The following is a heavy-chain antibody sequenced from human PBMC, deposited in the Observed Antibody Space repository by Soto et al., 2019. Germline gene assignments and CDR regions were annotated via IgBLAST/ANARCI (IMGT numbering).Heavy chain of an antibody. CDR3: VLGGLETGYYRDMDY. J-gene: IGHJ4*02. CDR1: GYTFKNYG. D-gene: IGHD3-9*01. Sequence: QDHLVQSGGEVKKPGASAKVSCKSSGYTFKNYGINWVRQAPGRGLEWVAWISAYNGDPSSAQHLQGRVTVTTETLTNTAYMELRSLRPDDTAVYFCVLGGLETGYYRDMDYWGQGTLVSVSS. V-gene: IGHV1-18*04. CDR2: ISAYNGDP.